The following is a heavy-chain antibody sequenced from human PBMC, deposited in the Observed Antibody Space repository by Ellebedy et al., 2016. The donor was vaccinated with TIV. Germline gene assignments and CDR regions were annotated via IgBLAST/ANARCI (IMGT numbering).Heavy chain of an antibody. CDR1: GGSISSYY. CDR3: ARDSSSSSWYGWYFDL. Sequence: SETLSLTXTVSGGSISSYYWSWIRQPPGKGLEWIGYIYYSGSTNYNPSLKSRVTISVDTSKNQFSLKLSSVTAADTAVYYCARDSSSSSWYGWYFDLWGRGTLVTVSS. J-gene: IGHJ2*01. D-gene: IGHD6-13*01. V-gene: IGHV4-59*12. CDR2: IYYSGST.